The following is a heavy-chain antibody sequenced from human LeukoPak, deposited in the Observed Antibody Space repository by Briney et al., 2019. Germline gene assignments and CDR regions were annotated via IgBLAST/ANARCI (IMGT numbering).Heavy chain of an antibody. V-gene: IGHV3-30*03. CDR1: GFSFTRYG. D-gene: IGHD2-21*01. Sequence: GGSLRLSCVASGFSFTRYGMQWVRQAPGKGLDWLAVISNDGRNEYYADSVKGRFTISRDNAKKSLYLLMNSLRPQDTAVYFCVRGDWYFESWGRGTLVTVSS. CDR3: VRGDWYFES. CDR2: ISNDGRNE. J-gene: IGHJ4*02.